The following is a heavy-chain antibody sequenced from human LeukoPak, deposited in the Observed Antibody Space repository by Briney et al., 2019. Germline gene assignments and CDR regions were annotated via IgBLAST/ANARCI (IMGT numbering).Heavy chain of an antibody. CDR3: ARAHDCSGGSCFPLAY. Sequence: ASVKVSCKASGYTFTCYDINWVRQATGQGLEWMGWMNPNSGNTGYAQKFQGRVTMTRNTSISTAYMELSSLRSEDTAVYYCARAHDCSGGSCFPLAYWGQGTLVTVSS. V-gene: IGHV1-8*01. J-gene: IGHJ4*02. D-gene: IGHD2-15*01. CDR2: MNPNSGNT. CDR1: GYTFTCYD.